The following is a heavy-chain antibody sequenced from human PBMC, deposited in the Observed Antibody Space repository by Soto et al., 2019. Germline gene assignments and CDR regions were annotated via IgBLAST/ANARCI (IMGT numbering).Heavy chain of an antibody. CDR1: GGSISSGGYS. CDR2: IYHSGST. V-gene: IGHV4-30-2*01. D-gene: IGHD3-22*01. Sequence: QLQLQESGSGLVKPSQTLSLTCAVSGGSISSGGYSWSWIRQPPGKGLEWIGYIYHSGSTYYNPSLKSRVTISVDRSKNQFSLKLSSVTAADTAVYYCARDQGGDSSVHTNAYPEYFQHWGQGTLVTVSS. J-gene: IGHJ1*01. CDR3: ARDQGGDSSVHTNAYPEYFQH.